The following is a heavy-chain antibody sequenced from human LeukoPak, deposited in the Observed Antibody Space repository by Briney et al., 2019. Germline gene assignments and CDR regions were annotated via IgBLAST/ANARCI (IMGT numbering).Heavy chain of an antibody. CDR1: GFTFSTFA. J-gene: IGHJ4*02. V-gene: IGHV3-23*01. D-gene: IGHD3-22*01. Sequence: SGGSLRLSCAASGFTFSTFAMIWVRQPPGKGLEWVSSIFPSGGEIHYADSVRGRFTISRENAKNSLYLQMNSLRAGDTAVYYCAREAPYYYDSSGYLLDYWGQGTLVTVSS. CDR3: AREAPYYYDSSGYLLDY. CDR2: IFPSGGEI.